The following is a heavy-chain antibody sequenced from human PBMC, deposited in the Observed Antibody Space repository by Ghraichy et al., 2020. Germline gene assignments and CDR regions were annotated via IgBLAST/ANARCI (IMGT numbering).Heavy chain of an antibody. CDR3: ARDGFLRGYYYYYGMDV. CDR2: INHSGST. J-gene: IGHJ6*02. V-gene: IGHV4-34*01. Sequence: SETLSLTCAVYGGSFSGYYWSWIRQPPGKGLEWIGEINHSGSTNYNPSLKSRVTISVDTSKNQFSLKLSSVTAADTAVYYCARDGFLRGYYYYYGMDVWGQGTTVTVSS. CDR1: GGSFSGYY. D-gene: IGHD6-25*01.